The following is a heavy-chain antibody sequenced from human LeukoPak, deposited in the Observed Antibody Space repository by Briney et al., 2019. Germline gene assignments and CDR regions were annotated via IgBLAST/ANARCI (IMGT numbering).Heavy chain of an antibody. J-gene: IGHJ4*02. CDR1: GFTFSSYN. Sequence: GGSLRLSCAASGFTFSSYNMNWVRQAPGKGLEWVSYISRSSSTTYYADSVKGRFTISRDNSKNTLYLQMNSLRAEDTAVYYCAKVLTGYSSSSGDYWGQGTLVTVSS. V-gene: IGHV3-48*01. CDR3: AKVLTGYSSSSGDY. CDR2: ISRSSSTT. D-gene: IGHD6-6*01.